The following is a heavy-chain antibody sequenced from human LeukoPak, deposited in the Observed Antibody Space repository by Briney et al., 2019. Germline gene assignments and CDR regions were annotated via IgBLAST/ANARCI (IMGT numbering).Heavy chain of an antibody. V-gene: IGHV3-30*02. CDR3: AKEEHSGYVPYYFDY. Sequence: PGGSLRLSCAASGFSFSNNGIHWVRQAPGKGLEWVAFIQSNGNPKYYADSVRGRFTISRDNSKKTCYLQMNSLRAEDTAVYYCAKEEHSGYVPYYFDYWGQGTLVTVSS. CDR1: GFSFSNNG. D-gene: IGHD5-12*01. CDR2: IQSNGNPK. J-gene: IGHJ4*02.